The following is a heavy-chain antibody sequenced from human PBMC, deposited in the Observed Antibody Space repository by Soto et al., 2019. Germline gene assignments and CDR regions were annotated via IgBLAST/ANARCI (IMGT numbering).Heavy chain of an antibody. CDR1: TDSSSFTNSY. D-gene: IGHD3-10*01. V-gene: IGHV4-39*01. CDR2: SSYNGGT. CDR3: ARHRIEVVWRGFDF. Sequence: PSETLSLTCTVSTDSSSFTNSYWGWIRQPPGKGLQWIGSSSYNGGTFYNPSLKGRVVISFDTSKKQSSLQVASVTAADTAVYFCARHRIEVVWRGFDFWGQGSPVTVS. J-gene: IGHJ4*02.